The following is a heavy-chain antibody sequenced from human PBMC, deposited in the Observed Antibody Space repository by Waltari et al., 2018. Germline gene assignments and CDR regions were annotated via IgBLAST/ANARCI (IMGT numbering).Heavy chain of an antibody. CDR3: ARSDDFWSGYFDY. CDR1: GYTFTGYY. D-gene: IGHD3-3*01. CDR2: INPSSGGT. J-gene: IGHJ4*02. Sequence: QVQLVQSGAEVKKPGASVKVSCKASGYTFTGYYMHWVRQAPGQGLEWMGRINPSSGGTNYAQKFQGRVTMTRDTSISTAYMELSRLRSDDTAVYYCARSDDFWSGYFDYWGQGTLVTVSS. V-gene: IGHV1-2*06.